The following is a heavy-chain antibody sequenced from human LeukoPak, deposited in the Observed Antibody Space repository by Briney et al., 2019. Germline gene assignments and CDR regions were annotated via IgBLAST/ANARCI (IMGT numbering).Heavy chain of an antibody. Sequence: GGSLRLSCAASGFTFSSYGMHWVRQAPGKGLEWVAFIRYDGSNKYYADSVKGRFTISRDNSKNTLYLQMNSLRAEDTAVYYCAKDYGDFWSGYFHYYYYMDVWGKGTTVTVSS. D-gene: IGHD3-3*01. CDR2: IRYDGSNK. CDR3: AKDYGDFWSGYFHYYYYMDV. V-gene: IGHV3-30*02. CDR1: GFTFSSYG. J-gene: IGHJ6*03.